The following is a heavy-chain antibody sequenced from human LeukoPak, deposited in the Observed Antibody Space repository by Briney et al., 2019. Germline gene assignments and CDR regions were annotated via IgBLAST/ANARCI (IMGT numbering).Heavy chain of an antibody. CDR1: GYTFTSYG. D-gene: IGHD3-10*01. CDR3: ARDLPPGSGSYPYYYYGMDV. J-gene: IGHJ6*02. CDR2: ISAYNGNT. V-gene: IGHV1-18*01. Sequence: ASVKVSCKASGYTFTSYGISWVRQAPGQGLEWMGWISAYNGNTNYAQKLQGRVTMTTDTSTSTAYMELRSLRSDDTAVYYCARDLPPGSGSYPYYYYGMDVWGQGTTVTVSS.